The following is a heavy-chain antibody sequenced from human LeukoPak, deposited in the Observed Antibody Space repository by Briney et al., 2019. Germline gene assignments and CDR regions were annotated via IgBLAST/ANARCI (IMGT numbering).Heavy chain of an antibody. CDR1: GYTFTDYY. CDR3: ASGLSSLFSFGAALDYYMDV. V-gene: IGHV1-2*02. CDR2: INPNSGGT. Sequence: ASVKVSCKASGYTFTDYYMHWVRQGPGQGLEWMGWINPNSGGTNYAQKFQGRVIMTRDTSISTAYMERSSLRSDDTAMYYCASGLSSLFSFGAALDYYMDVWGKGTPVTVSS. J-gene: IGHJ6*03. D-gene: IGHD5-18*01.